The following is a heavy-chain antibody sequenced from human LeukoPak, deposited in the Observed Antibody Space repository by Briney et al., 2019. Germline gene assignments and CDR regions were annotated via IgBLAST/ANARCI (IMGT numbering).Heavy chain of an antibody. CDR1: GGSISSSSYY. CDR3: ARENGQWLVLDWFDP. D-gene: IGHD6-19*01. V-gene: IGHV4-39*07. J-gene: IGHJ5*02. CDR2: IYYSGST. Sequence: SETLSLTCTVSGGSISSSSYYWGWIRQPPGKGLEWIGSIYYSGSTYYNPSLKSRVTISVDTSKNQFSLKLSSVTAADTAVYYCARENGQWLVLDWFDPWGQGTLVTVSS.